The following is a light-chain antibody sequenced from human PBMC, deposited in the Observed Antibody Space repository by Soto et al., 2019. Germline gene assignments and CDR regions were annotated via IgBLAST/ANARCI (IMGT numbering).Light chain of an antibody. Sequence: QLVLTQSPSASASLGASVKLTCTLCSGYSTYAIAWHQQQSEKGPRFLMKINYDGTHSKGDGFFDRFSGSSSGAERHLTISSLQSEDEADYYCQSLGTGIQVFAGGTKLTVL. CDR2: INYDGTH. J-gene: IGLJ3*02. CDR1: SGYSTYA. V-gene: IGLV4-69*01. CDR3: QSLGTGIQV.